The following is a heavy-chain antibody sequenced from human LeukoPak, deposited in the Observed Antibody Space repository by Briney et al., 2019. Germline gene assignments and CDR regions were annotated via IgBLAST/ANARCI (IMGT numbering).Heavy chain of an antibody. CDR2: ISGSGGTT. V-gene: IGHV3-23*01. Sequence: GGSLRLSCAASGFTFSSYAMSWVRQAPGKGLEWVSTISGSGGTTYYADSVKGRLTISRDNSKNTLYLQMNSLRAEDTAVYYCAKETPKTATAFGFDYWGQGTLVTVSS. D-gene: IGHD3-16*01. CDR1: GFTFSSYA. CDR3: AKETPKTATAFGFDY. J-gene: IGHJ4*02.